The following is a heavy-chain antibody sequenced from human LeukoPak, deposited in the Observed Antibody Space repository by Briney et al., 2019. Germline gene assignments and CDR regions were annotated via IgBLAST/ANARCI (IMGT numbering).Heavy chain of an antibody. CDR2: IIPMFGTG. CDR1: GDSFSNYG. CDR3: AIRGKLRYFDWDNWFDP. Sequence: GSSVKISCKASGDSFSNYGFSWVRQAPGQGLEWMGGIIPMFGTGNYAPNLRGRVTITADESTRTVYMELSSLRSEDTAVYYCAIRGKLRYFDWDNWFDPWGQGTLVTVSS. D-gene: IGHD3-9*01. V-gene: IGHV1-69*01. J-gene: IGHJ5*02.